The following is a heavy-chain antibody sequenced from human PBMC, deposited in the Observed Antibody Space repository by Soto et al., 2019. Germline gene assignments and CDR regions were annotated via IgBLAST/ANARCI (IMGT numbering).Heavy chain of an antibody. CDR1: GGSISSYY. V-gene: IGHV4-59*01. CDR2: IYYSGST. CDR3: VRGSGYQDAFDI. J-gene: IGHJ3*02. D-gene: IGHD3-3*01. Sequence: PSETLSLTCTVSGGSISSYYWSWIRQPPGKGLEWIGYIYYSGSTNYNPSLKSRVTISVDTSKNQFSLKLSSVTAADTAVYYCVRGSGYQDAFDIWGQGTMVTVSS.